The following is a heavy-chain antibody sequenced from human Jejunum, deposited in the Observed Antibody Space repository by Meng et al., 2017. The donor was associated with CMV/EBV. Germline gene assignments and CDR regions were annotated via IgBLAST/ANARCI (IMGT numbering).Heavy chain of an antibody. CDR2: IIVIFGTP. CDR1: GNTFDSNT. J-gene: IGHJ4*02. Sequence: SGKTSGNTFDSNTSAWVRQAPGQGLEWLGGIIVIFGTPNYAQNFQGRVTITTDEAASTTYMEMNNLRSEDTAVYFCARGPSYYDIIYWGPGTLVTVSS. V-gene: IGHV1-69*05. D-gene: IGHD3-10*01. CDR3: ARGPSYYDIIY.